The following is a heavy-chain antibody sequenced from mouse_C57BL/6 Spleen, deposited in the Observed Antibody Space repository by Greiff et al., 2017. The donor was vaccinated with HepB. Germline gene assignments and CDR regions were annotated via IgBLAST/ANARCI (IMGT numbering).Heavy chain of an antibody. D-gene: IGHD1-1*01. V-gene: IGHV1-18*01. CDR1: GYTFTDYN. Sequence: EVKLQQSGPELVKPGASVKIPCKASGYTFTDYNMDWVKQSHGKSLEWIGDINPNNGGTIYNQKFKGKATLTVDKSSSTAYMELRSLTSEDTAVYYCARAGVKVITTARYAMDYWGQGTSVTVSS. CDR3: ARAGVKVITTARYAMDY. J-gene: IGHJ4*01. CDR2: INPNNGGT.